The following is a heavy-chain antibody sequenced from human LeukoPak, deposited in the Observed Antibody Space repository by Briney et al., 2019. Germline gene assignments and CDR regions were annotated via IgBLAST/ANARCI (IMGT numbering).Heavy chain of an antibody. CDR1: GGSISSHY. D-gene: IGHD3-3*01. CDR2: IYYSGST. V-gene: IGHV4-59*11. Sequence: PSETLSLTCAVSGGSISSHYWSWIRQPPGKGLEWIGYIYYSGSTNYNPSLKSRATISVDTSKNQFSLKLSSVTAADTAVYYCARRFLERYYYYMDVWGKGTTVTVSS. J-gene: IGHJ6*03. CDR3: ARRFLERYYYYMDV.